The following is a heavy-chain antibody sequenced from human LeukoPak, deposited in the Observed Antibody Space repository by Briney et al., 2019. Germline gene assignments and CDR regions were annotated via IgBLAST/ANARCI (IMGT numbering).Heavy chain of an antibody. CDR2: IIPILGIA. V-gene: IGHV1-69*04. Sequence: SVKVSCKASGGTFSSYAISWVRQAPGQGLEWMGRIIPILGIANYAQKFQGRVTITADKSTSTAYMELSSLRSEDTAVYYCARGVVGKNWFDPWGQETLVTVSS. CDR3: ARGVVGKNWFDP. J-gene: IGHJ5*02. D-gene: IGHD2-15*01. CDR1: GGTFSSYA.